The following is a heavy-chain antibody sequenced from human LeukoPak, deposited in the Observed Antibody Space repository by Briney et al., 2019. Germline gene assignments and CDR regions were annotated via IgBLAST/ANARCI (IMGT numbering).Heavy chain of an antibody. D-gene: IGHD5-12*01. Sequence: ASVKVSCKASGYTFTGYYMHWVRQAPGQGLEWMGRINPNSGGTNYAQKFQGRVTMTRDTSISTAYMEVSRLRSDDTAVYYCARVDSGHDYGPSWGQGTTVTVSS. V-gene: IGHV1-2*06. CDR3: ARVDSGHDYGPS. CDR2: INPNSGGT. CDR1: GYTFTGYY. J-gene: IGHJ6*02.